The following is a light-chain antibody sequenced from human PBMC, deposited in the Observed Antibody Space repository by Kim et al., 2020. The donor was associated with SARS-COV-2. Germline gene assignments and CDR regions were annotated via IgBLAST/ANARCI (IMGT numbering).Light chain of an antibody. CDR3: MQALQTPVT. V-gene: IGKV2-28*01. CDR2: LGS. Sequence: PASISCRSSQSLLHSNGYNYLDWYLQKPGQSPQLVIYLGSNRASGVPDRISGSGSGTDFTLKISRVEAEDVGVYYCMQALQTPVTFGQGTRLEIK. CDR1: QSLLHSNGYNY. J-gene: IGKJ5*01.